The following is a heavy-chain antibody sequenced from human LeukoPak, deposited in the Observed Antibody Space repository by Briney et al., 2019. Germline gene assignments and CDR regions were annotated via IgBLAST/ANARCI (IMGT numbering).Heavy chain of an antibody. CDR2: IVVGSGNT. CDR3: ARNQYSGSYSPRDGMDV. Sequence: ASVKVSCKASRFTFTSSAVQWVRQARGQRLEWIGWIVVGSGNTNYAQKFRERVTITRDMSTSTAYMELSSLRSEDTAVYYCARNQYSGSYSPRDGMDVWGKGTTVTVSS. J-gene: IGHJ6*04. D-gene: IGHD1-26*01. CDR1: RFTFTSSA. V-gene: IGHV1-58*01.